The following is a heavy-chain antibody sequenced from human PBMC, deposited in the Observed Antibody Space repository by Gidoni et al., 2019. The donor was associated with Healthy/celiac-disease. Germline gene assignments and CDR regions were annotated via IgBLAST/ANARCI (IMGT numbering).Heavy chain of an antibody. J-gene: IGHJ4*02. D-gene: IGHD6-13*01. Sequence: QVQLVESGGGVVQPGRSLRPSWAASGFTFSSYAMHWVRQAPGKGLGWVAVISYDGSNKYYADSVKSRLTNSRDNSKNTLYLQMNSLRAEDTAVYYCARDIAAAGVYWGQGTLVTVSS. CDR2: ISYDGSNK. CDR1: GFTFSSYA. V-gene: IGHV3-30-3*01. CDR3: ARDIAAAGVY.